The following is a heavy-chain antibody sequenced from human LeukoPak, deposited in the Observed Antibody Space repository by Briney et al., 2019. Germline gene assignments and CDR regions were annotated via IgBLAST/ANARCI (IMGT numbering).Heavy chain of an antibody. V-gene: IGHV4-39*07. D-gene: IGHD3-16*01. CDR2: IYYSGST. CDR1: GGSISSSLYY. Sequence: SETLFLTCTVSGGSISSSLYYWGWIRQSPGKGLEWIGSIYYSGSTYYNPSLKSRVTTSVDTSKSQFSLKLRSVTAADTAVFYCARGVMVTRAFDVWGQGTMVTVSS. CDR3: ARGVMVTRAFDV. J-gene: IGHJ3*01.